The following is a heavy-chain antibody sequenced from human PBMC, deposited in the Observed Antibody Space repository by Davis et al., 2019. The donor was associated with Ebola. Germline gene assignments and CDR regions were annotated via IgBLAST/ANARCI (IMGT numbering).Heavy chain of an antibody. CDR3: ARTPQYTSYGSYFDY. Sequence: SETLSLTCTVSGGSMSSYYWSWIRQPPGKGLEWIGEINHRGSTKYNPSLRSRVTISVDTSKNQFSLNVNSVTAADTAMYYCARTPQYTSYGSYFDYWGQGALVTVSS. V-gene: IGHV4-34*01. CDR1: GGSMSSYY. J-gene: IGHJ4*02. D-gene: IGHD1-26*01. CDR2: INHRGST.